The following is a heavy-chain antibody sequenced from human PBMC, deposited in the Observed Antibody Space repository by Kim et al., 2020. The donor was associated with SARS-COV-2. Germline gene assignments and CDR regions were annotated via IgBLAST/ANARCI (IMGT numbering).Heavy chain of an antibody. CDR2: ISYDGSNK. V-gene: IGHV3-30*04. J-gene: IGHJ4*02. D-gene: IGHD3-10*01. CDR3: ARDSYYYGSGSYPDY. CDR1: GFTFSSYA. Sequence: GGSLRLSCAASGFTFSSYAMHWVRQAPGKGLEWVAVISYDGSNKYYADSVKGRFTISRDNSKNTLYLQMNSLRAEDTAVYYCARDSYYYGSGSYPDYWGQGTLVTVSS.